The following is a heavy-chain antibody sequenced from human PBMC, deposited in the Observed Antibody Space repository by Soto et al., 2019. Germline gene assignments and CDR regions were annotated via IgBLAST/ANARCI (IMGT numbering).Heavy chain of an antibody. Sequence: GGSLRLSCAASGLTVSNAYMAWVRQAPGMGLERVSVIYDNGTTYYADSVKGRFTISRDTSTNTLSLQMDSLRAEDTAVYYCVRPLPSGRNYGLDVWGQGTTVTVS. CDR3: VRPLPSGRNYGLDV. J-gene: IGHJ6*02. CDR2: IYDNGTT. D-gene: IGHD3-10*01. V-gene: IGHV3-53*01. CDR1: GLTVSNAY.